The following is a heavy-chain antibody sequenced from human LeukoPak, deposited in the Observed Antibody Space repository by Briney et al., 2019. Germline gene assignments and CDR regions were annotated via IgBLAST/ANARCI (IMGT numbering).Heavy chain of an antibody. V-gene: IGHV4-39*01. Sequence: PSETLSLTCTVSGGSISSSSYYWGWIRQPPGKGLEWIGSIYYSGSTYYNPSLKSRVTISVDTSKNRFSLKLSSVTAADTAVYFCARRLFGGSTGVYFYYYIDVWGKGTTVAVSS. CDR3: ARRLFGGSTGVYFYYYIDV. CDR1: GGSISSSSYY. CDR2: IYYSGST. J-gene: IGHJ6*03. D-gene: IGHD1-1*01.